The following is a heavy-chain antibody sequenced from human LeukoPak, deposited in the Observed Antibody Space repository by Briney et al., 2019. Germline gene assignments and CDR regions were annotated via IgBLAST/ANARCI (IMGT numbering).Heavy chain of an antibody. CDR3: ARDFLWFGESHTNLDAFDI. D-gene: IGHD3-10*01. J-gene: IGHJ3*02. CDR2: IRYDGSNK. V-gene: IGHV3-30*02. CDR1: GFTFSSYG. Sequence: GGSLRLSCGAPGFTFSSYGMHWVRQAPGKGLEWVAFIRYDGSNKYYADSVKGRFTISRDNSKNSLYLQMNSLRAEDTAVYYCARDFLWFGESHTNLDAFDIWGQGTMVTVSS.